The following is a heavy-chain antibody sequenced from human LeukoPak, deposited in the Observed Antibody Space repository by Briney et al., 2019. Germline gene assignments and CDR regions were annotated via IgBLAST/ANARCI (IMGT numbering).Heavy chain of an antibody. CDR1: GGSISSSSYY. J-gene: IGHJ4*02. V-gene: IGHV4-39*06. CDR3: ARARWSSGYYLQTYFDY. CDR2: IYYSGST. D-gene: IGHD3-22*01. Sequence: TSETLSLTCTVSGGSISSSSYYWGWIRQPPGKGLEWIGSIYYSGSTYYNPSLKSRVTISVDTSKNQFALKLSSVTAADTAVYYCARARWSSGYYLQTYFDYWGQGTLVSVSS.